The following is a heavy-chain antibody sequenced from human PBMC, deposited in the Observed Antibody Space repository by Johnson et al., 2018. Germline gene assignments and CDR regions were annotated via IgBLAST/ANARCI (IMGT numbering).Heavy chain of an antibody. V-gene: IGHV3-23*04. CDR3: AKDPAYSSVTDGAFDI. D-gene: IGHD3-22*01. CDR2: ISGSGGST. Sequence: VQLVESGGGLVQPGGSLRLSCAASGFTFSSYAMSWVRQAPGKGLEWVSAISGSGGSTYYADSVKGRFTISRDNSKNTPYLQMNSRRAEDTAGYYCAKDPAYSSVTDGAFDIWGQGTMVTVSS. CDR1: GFTFSSYA. J-gene: IGHJ3*02.